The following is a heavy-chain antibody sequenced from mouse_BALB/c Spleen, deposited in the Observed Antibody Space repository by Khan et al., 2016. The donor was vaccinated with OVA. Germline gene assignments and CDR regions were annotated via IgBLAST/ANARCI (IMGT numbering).Heavy chain of an antibody. CDR1: GYTFTSYY. J-gene: IGHJ3*01. V-gene: IGHV1S81*02. D-gene: IGHD2-1*01. Sequence: QVQLQQSGAELVKPGASVRLSCKASGYTFTSYYLYWVKQRPGHGLEWIGDINPSTGGTNFSEKFKSKATLTVDKSSSTAYMQLSSLTSEDSAVYYCTRSVYGTFAYWGQGTLVTVS. CDR3: TRSVYGTFAY. CDR2: INPSTGGT.